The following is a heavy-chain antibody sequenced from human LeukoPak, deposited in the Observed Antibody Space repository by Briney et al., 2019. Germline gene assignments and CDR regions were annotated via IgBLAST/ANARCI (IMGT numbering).Heavy chain of an antibody. Sequence: SETLSLTCSVSGGSISTYYWSWIRQPPGKGLEWIGFIYYTGGTNYNPSLKSRVTISVDTSKKQFSLKLSSVTAADTAVYYCARDSSGCNYGYFDDWGQGTLVTVSS. CDR2: IYYTGGT. D-gene: IGHD5-18*01. J-gene: IGHJ4*02. V-gene: IGHV4-59*01. CDR1: GGSISTYY. CDR3: ARDSSGCNYGYFDD.